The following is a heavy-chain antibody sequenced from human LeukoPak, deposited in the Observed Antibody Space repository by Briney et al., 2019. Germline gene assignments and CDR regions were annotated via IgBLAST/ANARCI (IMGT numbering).Heavy chain of an antibody. V-gene: IGHV4-59*01. Sequence: PSETLSLTCTVSGGSISSYYWSWLRQPPGKGLEWIGYIYYSGSTNYNPSLKSRVTISVDTSKNQFSLKLSSGTAADTAVYHCARDPYYYDSSGYSSSHAFDIWGQGTMVTVSS. CDR1: GGSISSYY. CDR3: ARDPYYYDSSGYSSSHAFDI. D-gene: IGHD3-22*01. J-gene: IGHJ3*02. CDR2: IYYSGST.